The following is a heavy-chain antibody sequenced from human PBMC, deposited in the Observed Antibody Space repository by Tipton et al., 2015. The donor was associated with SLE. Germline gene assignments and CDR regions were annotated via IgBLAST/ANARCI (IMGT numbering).Heavy chain of an antibody. CDR1: GGSFSGYY. J-gene: IGHJ6*03. D-gene: IGHD3-3*01. CDR2: INHSGST. Sequence: TLSLTCAVYGGSFSGYYWSWIRQHPGKGLEWIGEINHSGSTNYNPSLKSRVTISVDTSKNQFSLKLSSVTAADTAVYSCARGTYYDFWSGSNYYMDAWGKGTTVTVSS. V-gene: IGHV4-34*01. CDR3: ARGTYYDFWSGSNYYMDA.